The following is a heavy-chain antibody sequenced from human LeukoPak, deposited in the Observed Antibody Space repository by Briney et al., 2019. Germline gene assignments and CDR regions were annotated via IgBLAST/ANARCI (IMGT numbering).Heavy chain of an antibody. CDR3: ARYYHDSSGYFDY. V-gene: IGHV4-59*01. CDR2: IYYSGST. J-gene: IGHJ4*02. CDR1: GSSISGYY. D-gene: IGHD3-22*01. Sequence: PSETLSLTCTVSGSSISGYYWSWIRQSPGKGLEWIGYIYYSGSTSYNPSLKSRVTISVATSKNQFSLKLSSVTAADTAVYYCARYYHDSSGYFDYWGQGTLVSVSS.